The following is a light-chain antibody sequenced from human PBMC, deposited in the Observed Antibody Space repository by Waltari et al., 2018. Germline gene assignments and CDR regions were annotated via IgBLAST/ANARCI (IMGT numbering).Light chain of an antibody. J-gene: IGLJ3*02. V-gene: IGLV1-44*01. CDR2: GNS. CDR1: SNNIGSYA. CDR3: ATWDRGLSVHV. Sequence: QSALTQEASVSGTVGQKVTLSCTGNSNNIGSYAVGWYQQISHCAPKTVIFGNSLPSGIPDRFSGSKSGTTASLTISGLQPEDEADYYCATWDRGLSVHVFGGGTKLTVL.